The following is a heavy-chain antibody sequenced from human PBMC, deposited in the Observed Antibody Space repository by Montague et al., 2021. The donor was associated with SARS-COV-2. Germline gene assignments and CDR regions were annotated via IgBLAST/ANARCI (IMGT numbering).Heavy chain of an antibody. V-gene: IGHV4-59*08. D-gene: IGHD2-15*01. CDR1: GGSISSYY. Sequence: SETLSLTCTVSGGSISSYYWSWIRQPPGKGLEWIGYIYYSGSTNYNPSLKSRVTISVDTSKNQFSLKLSSVTAADTAVYYCARHHPGGSVRPWGQGTLVTVSS. CDR3: ARHHPGGSVRP. J-gene: IGHJ5*02. CDR2: IYYSGST.